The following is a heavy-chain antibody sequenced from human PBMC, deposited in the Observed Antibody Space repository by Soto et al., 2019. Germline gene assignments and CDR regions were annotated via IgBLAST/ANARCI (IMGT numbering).Heavy chain of an antibody. D-gene: IGHD4-17*01. Sequence: QVQLVESGGGVVQPGRSLRLSCAASGFTFSSYGMHWVRQAPGKGLEWVAVIWYDGSNKYYADSVKGRFTVSRDNSKNTLYLQMNSLRAEDTDVYYCARDLYTVNTGIDYWGQGTLVTVSS. CDR3: ARDLYTVNTGIDY. J-gene: IGHJ4*02. V-gene: IGHV3-33*01. CDR2: IWYDGSNK. CDR1: GFTFSSYG.